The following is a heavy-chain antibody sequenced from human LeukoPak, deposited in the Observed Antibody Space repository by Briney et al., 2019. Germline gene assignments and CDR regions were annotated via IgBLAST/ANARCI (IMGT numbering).Heavy chain of an antibody. J-gene: IGHJ6*04. Sequence: PGRSLRLSCAASGFTFSSYGMHWVRQAPGKGLEWLADIKQEGSKIYYMDSVKGRFTISRDNAKNSLYLQMNSLRVEGTAVYYCARDDHELGYCTGSSCSAASDWGKGTTVTVSS. CDR3: ARDDHELGYCTGSSCSAASD. CDR2: IKQEGSKI. CDR1: GFTFSSYG. D-gene: IGHD2-8*02. V-gene: IGHV3-7*01.